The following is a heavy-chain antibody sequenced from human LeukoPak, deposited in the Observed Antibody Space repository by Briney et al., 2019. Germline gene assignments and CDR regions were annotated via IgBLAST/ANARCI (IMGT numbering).Heavy chain of an antibody. J-gene: IGHJ6*04. Sequence: GGSLGLSCAASGFTFSSYEMNWVRQAPGKGLEWVSYISSSGSTIYYADSVKGRFAISRDNAKNSLYLQMNSLRAEDTAVYYCAELGITMIGGVWGKGTTVTISS. V-gene: IGHV3-48*03. CDR3: AELGITMIGGV. D-gene: IGHD3-10*02. CDR2: ISSSGSTI. CDR1: GFTFSSYE.